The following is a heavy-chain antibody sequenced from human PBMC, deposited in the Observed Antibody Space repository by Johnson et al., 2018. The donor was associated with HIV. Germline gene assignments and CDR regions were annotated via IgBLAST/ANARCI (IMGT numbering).Heavy chain of an antibody. J-gene: IGHJ3*02. CDR3: AKDEEGDYGDLGAFNI. Sequence: QVQLVESGGGLIQPGGSLRLSCAASGFTVSASSMIWVRQAPGKGLEWVAFIRYDGSNKYYVDSVKGRFTISRDNSKNTPYLQMNSLRAEDTAIYYCAKDEEGDYGDLGAFNIWGQGTMVTVSS. CDR1: GFTVSASS. CDR2: IRYDGSNK. D-gene: IGHD4-17*01. V-gene: IGHV3-30*02.